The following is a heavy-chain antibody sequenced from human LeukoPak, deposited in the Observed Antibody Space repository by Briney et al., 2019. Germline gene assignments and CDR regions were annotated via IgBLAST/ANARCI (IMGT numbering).Heavy chain of an antibody. V-gene: IGHV4-59*01. CDR3: ARVGYDYVWGSYRPVRFYYYYMDV. Sequence: SETLSLTCTVSGGSISSYYWSWIRQPPEKGLEWIGYIYYSGSTNYNPSLKSRVTISVDTSENQFSLKLSSVTAADTAVYYCARVGYDYVWGSYRPVRFYYYYMDVWGKGTTVTVSS. D-gene: IGHD3-16*02. CDR2: IYYSGST. CDR1: GGSISSYY. J-gene: IGHJ6*03.